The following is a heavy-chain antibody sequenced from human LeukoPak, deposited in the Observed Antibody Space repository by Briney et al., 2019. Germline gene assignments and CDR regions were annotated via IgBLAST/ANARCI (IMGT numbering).Heavy chain of an antibody. CDR3: ARGGGLNTNFDY. Sequence: SETLSLTCAVYGGSFSGYYWSWIRQPPGKGLEWIGEINHSGSTNYNPSLKSRVTISVDTSKNQFSLKLSSVTAADTAVYYCARGGGLNTNFDYWGQGTLVTVSS. J-gene: IGHJ4*02. V-gene: IGHV4-34*01. CDR1: GGSFSGYY. CDR2: INHSGST. D-gene: IGHD2-15*01.